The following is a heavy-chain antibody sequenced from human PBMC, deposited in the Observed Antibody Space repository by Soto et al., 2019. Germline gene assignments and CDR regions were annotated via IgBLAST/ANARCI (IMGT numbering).Heavy chain of an antibody. D-gene: IGHD2-15*01. J-gene: IGHJ1*01. CDR3: AKVGWCSGGSCYSGYFQH. CDR1: GFTFDDYA. CDR2: ISWNSGSI. V-gene: IGHV3-9*01. Sequence: EVQLVESGGGLVQPGRSLRLSCAASGFTFDDYAMHWVRQAPGKCLEWVSGISWNSGSIGYADSVKGRFTISRDNAKNSLYLQMNSLRAEDTALYYCAKVGWCSGGSCYSGYFQHWGQGTLVTVAS.